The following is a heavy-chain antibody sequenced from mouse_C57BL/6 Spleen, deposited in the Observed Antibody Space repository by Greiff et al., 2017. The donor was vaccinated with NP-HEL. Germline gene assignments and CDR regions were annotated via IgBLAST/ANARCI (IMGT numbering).Heavy chain of an antibody. CDR1: GFTFSDYY. J-gene: IGHJ1*03. V-gene: IGHV5-16*01. CDR2: INYDGSST. CDR3: ARDSNYGGLDWYFDV. D-gene: IGHD2-5*01. Sequence: EVQRVESEGGLVQPGSSMKLSCTASGFTFSDYYMAWVRQVPEKGLEWVANINYDGSSTYYLDSLKGRFIISRDNAKNILYLQMSSLKSEDTATYYWARDSNYGGLDWYFDVWGTGTTVTVSS.